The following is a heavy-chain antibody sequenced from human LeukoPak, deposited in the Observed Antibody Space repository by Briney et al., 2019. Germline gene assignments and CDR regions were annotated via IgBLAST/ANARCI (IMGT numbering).Heavy chain of an antibody. CDR2: INHSGST. CDR1: GGSISSSSYY. CDR3: ARGPRGFYNWNPPVTYYFDY. J-gene: IGHJ4*02. Sequence: SETLSLTCTVSGGSISSSSYYWGWIRQPPGEGLEWIGEINHSGSTNYNPSLKSRVTISVDTSKNQFSLKLSSVTAADTAVYYCARGPRGFYNWNPPVTYYFDYWGQGTLVTVSS. V-gene: IGHV4-39*07. D-gene: IGHD1-20*01.